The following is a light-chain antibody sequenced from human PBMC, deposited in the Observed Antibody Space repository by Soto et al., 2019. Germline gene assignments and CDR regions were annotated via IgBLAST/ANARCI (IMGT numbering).Light chain of an antibody. Sequence: EIVLTQSPAILSVSPGERATLSCRASQSISRSLAWYQQKPGQAPRLLISDASTRATGIPARFSGSGSGTDFTLTISRLEPEDFAVYYCQQYGSSPQTFGQGTKVDNK. CDR1: QSISRS. V-gene: IGKV3-20*01. CDR3: QQYGSSPQT. J-gene: IGKJ1*01. CDR2: DAS.